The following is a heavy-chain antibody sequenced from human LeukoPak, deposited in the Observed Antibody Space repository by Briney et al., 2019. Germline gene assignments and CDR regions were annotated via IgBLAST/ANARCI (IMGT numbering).Heavy chain of an antibody. CDR1: GGSISSSGYY. CDR3: ARHEYSGSYYGLSWFDP. V-gene: IGHV4-39*01. Sequence: PSEXLSLTCTVSGGSISSSGYYWGWIRQPPGKGLEWIASIYYSGSTYYNPSLKSRVTISVDTSKNQLSLKLSSLTAADTAVYYCARHEYSGSYYGLSWFDPWGQGTLVTVSS. J-gene: IGHJ5*02. CDR2: IYYSGST. D-gene: IGHD1-26*01.